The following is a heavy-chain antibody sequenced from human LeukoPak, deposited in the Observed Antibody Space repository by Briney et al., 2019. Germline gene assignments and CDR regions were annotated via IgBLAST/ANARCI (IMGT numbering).Heavy chain of an antibody. Sequence: PGGSLRLSCAVSGFNLNSYAMHWVRQAPGKGLEWVAVIRHDETNSFYAGSVQGRFTISRDTSKKILYLQMNSLRVEDTAVYYCAKEYTPSSPLGELDSWGQGTLVTVSS. CDR1: GFNLNSYA. D-gene: IGHD6-6*01. CDR3: AKEYTPSSPLGELDS. CDR2: IRHDETNS. V-gene: IGHV3-30*02. J-gene: IGHJ4*02.